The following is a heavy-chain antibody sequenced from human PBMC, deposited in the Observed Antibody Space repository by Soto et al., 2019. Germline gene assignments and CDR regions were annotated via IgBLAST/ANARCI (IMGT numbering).Heavy chain of an antibody. CDR3: AKDDGSTWSMFYSYYGVDV. CDR2: ISYDGSSK. J-gene: IGHJ6*02. CDR1: GFTFSNYG. Sequence: QVQLVESGGGVVQPGRSLRLSCAASGFTFSNYGIHWVRQAPGKGLEWVAVISYDGSSKDYADSVKGRFTISRDNSKNALYLQMNSLRIEDRAVYYCAKDDGSTWSMFYSYYGVDVWGQGTTVTVSS. V-gene: IGHV3-30*18. D-gene: IGHD6-13*01.